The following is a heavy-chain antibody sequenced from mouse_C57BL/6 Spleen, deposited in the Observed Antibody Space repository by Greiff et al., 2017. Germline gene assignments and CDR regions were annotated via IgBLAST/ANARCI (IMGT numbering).Heavy chain of an antibody. CDR1: GYNFTDYW. J-gene: IGHJ1*03. Sequence: QVQLQQPGAELVMPGASVKLSCKASGYNFTDYWMHWVKQRPGQGLEWIGEIDPSDSDTKYNQKFKGKATLTVDKSSSTAYMQRSSLTSEDSAVYYGASSRYFDVWGTGTTVTVSS. CDR3: ASSRYFDV. CDR2: IDPSDSDT. V-gene: IGHV1-69*01.